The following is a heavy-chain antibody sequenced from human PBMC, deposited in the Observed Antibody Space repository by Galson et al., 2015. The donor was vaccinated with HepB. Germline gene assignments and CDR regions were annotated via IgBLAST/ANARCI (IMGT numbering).Heavy chain of an antibody. CDR2: INPSGGST. Sequence: SVKVSCKASGYTFTSYYMHWVRQAPGQGLEWMGIINPSGGSTSYAQKFQGRVTMTRDTSTSTVYMELSSLRSEDTAVYYCARDTVGGWYSTYGVYFDYWGQGTLVTVSS. J-gene: IGHJ4*02. D-gene: IGHD6-19*01. CDR3: ARDTVGGWYSTYGVYFDY. CDR1: GYTFTSYY. V-gene: IGHV1-46*01.